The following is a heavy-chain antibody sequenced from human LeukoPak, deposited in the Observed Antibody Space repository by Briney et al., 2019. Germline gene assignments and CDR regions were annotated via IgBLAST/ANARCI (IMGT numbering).Heavy chain of an antibody. CDR2: IYTSGST. J-gene: IGHJ4*02. CDR1: VGSISSYY. Sequence: SETLSLTCTVSVGSISSYYWGCIRQSAGKGLEWIGRIYTSGSTNYNPSLKSRVTMSVDTSKNQFSLKLSSVTAADTAVYYCARDSSGYYLTFDYWGQGTLVTVSS. V-gene: IGHV4-4*07. D-gene: IGHD3-22*01. CDR3: ARDSSGYYLTFDY.